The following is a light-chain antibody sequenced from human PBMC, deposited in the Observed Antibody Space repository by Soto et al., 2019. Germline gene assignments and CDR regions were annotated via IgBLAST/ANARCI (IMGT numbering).Light chain of an antibody. J-gene: IGKJ1*01. Sequence: DIQMTQSPSTLSASVGDRITITCRASQSIINWLAWYQQKPGKAPKLLVYKASSLQSGVPSRFSGSGSGTEFTLTISSLQPDDFATYYCQQYNSYSGTFGQGTKVEVK. CDR3: QQYNSYSGT. CDR1: QSIINW. V-gene: IGKV1-5*03. CDR2: KAS.